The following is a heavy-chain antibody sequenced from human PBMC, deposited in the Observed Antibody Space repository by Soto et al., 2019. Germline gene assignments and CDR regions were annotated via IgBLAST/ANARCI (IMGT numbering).Heavy chain of an antibody. D-gene: IGHD1-7*01. CDR3: AREVVKLELPSRYYYYGMDV. J-gene: IGHJ6*02. CDR2: IYHSGST. CDR1: GGSISSGGYS. Sequence: KTSETLSLTCAVSGGSISSGGYSWSWIRQPPGKGLEWIGYIYHSGSTYYNPSLKSRVTISVDRSKNQFSLKLSSVTAADTAVYYCAREVVKLELPSRYYYYGMDVWGQGTTVTVSS. V-gene: IGHV4-30-2*01.